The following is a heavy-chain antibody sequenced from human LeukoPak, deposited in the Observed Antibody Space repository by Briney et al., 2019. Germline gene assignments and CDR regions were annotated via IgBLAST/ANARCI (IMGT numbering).Heavy chain of an antibody. Sequence: GGSLRLSCAASGFTVSSNYMSWVRQAPGKGLEWVSVIYSGGGTDYADSVKGRFTISRDNSKNTLYLQMNSLRAEDTAVYYCARAVGVTAIHNAFDIWGQGTMVTVS. CDR2: IYSGGGT. J-gene: IGHJ3*02. CDR1: GFTVSSNY. D-gene: IGHD2-21*02. CDR3: ARAVGVTAIHNAFDI. V-gene: IGHV3-66*02.